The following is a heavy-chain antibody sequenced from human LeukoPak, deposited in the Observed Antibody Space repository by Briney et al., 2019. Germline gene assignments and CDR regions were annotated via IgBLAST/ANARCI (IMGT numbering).Heavy chain of an antibody. CDR1: GYTFITYY. CDR2: IIPIFGTA. V-gene: IGHV1-69*13. D-gene: IGHD1-26*01. CDR3: ARSYSGSYYRPDY. Sequence: SVKVSCKASGYTFITYYIHWVRQAPGQGLEWMGGIIPIFGTANYAQKFQGRVTITADESTSTAYMELSSLRSEDTAVYYCARSYSGSYYRPDYWGQGTLVTVSS. J-gene: IGHJ4*02.